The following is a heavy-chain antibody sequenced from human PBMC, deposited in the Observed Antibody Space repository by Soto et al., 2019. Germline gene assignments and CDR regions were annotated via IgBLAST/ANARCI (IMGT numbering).Heavy chain of an antibody. CDR1: RVSMSGNF. D-gene: IGHD2-8*02. Sequence: PSETLYLTCTVSRVSMSGNFWSWIRQPPGKGLEWNGYIFHTGSTNYNPSLKRRVTITLDTSKKQNSLKTTSVTAAVTAVYYCATQRLCTGGHCWNWFDPWGQGTLVTVSS. J-gene: IGHJ5*02. CDR2: IFHTGST. V-gene: IGHV4-4*09. CDR3: ATQRLCTGGHCWNWFDP.